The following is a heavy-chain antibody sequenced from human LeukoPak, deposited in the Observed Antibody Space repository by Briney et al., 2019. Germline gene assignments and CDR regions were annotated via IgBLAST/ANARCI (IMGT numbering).Heavy chain of an antibody. CDR2: IYRSGST. D-gene: IGHD4-17*01. CDR1: GGSISSYY. J-gene: IGHJ4*02. CDR3: ARSIDNGDYYFDC. V-gene: IGHV4-4*07. Sequence: PSETLSLTCSVSGGSISSYYWNWIRQPAGTGLEWIRRIYRSGSTNYRPSLKSRISMSIDTSKSHFSLKRSAVTAADTAVYYCARSIDNGDYYFDCWGQGTLVTASS.